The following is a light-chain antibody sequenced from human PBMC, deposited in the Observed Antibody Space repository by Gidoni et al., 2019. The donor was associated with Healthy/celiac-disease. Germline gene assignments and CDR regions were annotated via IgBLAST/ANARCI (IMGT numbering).Light chain of an antibody. CDR3: CSYAGSLYV. Sequence: QSALTQPRSASGPPGQSVTIPCTGTSSDVGGYNYVSWSQQHPGKAPKLMIYDVSKRPSGVPDRFSGSKSGNTASLTISGLQAEDEADYYCCSYAGSLYVFGTGTKVTVL. CDR1: SSDVGGYNY. J-gene: IGLJ1*01. V-gene: IGLV2-11*01. CDR2: DVS.